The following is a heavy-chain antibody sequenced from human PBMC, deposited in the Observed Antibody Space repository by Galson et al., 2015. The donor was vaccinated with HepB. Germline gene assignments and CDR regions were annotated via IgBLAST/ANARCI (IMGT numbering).Heavy chain of an antibody. Sequence: SLRLSCAASGCTFNTYWMSWVRQAPGKGLEWVANINRDGSERYYVDSVKGRFTISRDNAKNSLYLQMNSLRAEDTAVYYCARAPSSGWTLFDYWGQGALVTVSS. V-gene: IGHV3-7*03. J-gene: IGHJ4*02. D-gene: IGHD6-19*01. CDR1: GCTFNTYW. CDR2: INRDGSER. CDR3: ARAPSSGWTLFDY.